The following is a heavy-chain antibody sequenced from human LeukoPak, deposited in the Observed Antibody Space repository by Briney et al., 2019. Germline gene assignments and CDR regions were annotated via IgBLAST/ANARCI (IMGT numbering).Heavy chain of an antibody. V-gene: IGHV4-59*01. CDR2: IYYSGST. CDR1: GGSISSYY. Sequence: SETLSLTCTASGGSISSYYWSWIRQPPGKGLEWIGYIYYSGSTNYNPSLKSRVTISVDTSKNQFSLKLSSVTAADTAVYYCARDVPYYMDVWGKGTTVTVSS. J-gene: IGHJ6*03. CDR3: ARDVPYYMDV.